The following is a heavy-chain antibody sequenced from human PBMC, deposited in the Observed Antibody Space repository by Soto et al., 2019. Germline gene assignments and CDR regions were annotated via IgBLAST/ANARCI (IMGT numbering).Heavy chain of an antibody. V-gene: IGHV3-23*01. CDR1: GFTFSVYA. CDR2: VTANGGST. J-gene: IGHJ6*02. Sequence: TGGSLRLSCAATGFTFSVYAMTWVRRAPGKGLEWVSAVTANGGSTYSADSVKGRFTISRDNSKNTLFLQMNSLRAEDTAVYYCASLGVGDWANYYYYYGMDVWGQGTTVTVSS. D-gene: IGHD2-21*02. CDR3: ASLGVGDWANYYYYYGMDV.